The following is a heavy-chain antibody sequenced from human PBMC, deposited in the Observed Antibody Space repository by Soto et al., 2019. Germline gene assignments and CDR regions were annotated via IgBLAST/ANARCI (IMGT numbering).Heavy chain of an antibody. Sequence: QVQLVQSGAEVKKPGASVKVSCKASGDPFINYDIKWVRQATGQGLEWMGWMNPNSGNTGYARKFQGRVTMTRNTSISTAYMELSSLRSDDTAVYYCARGRNGMDVWGQGTTVTVSS. V-gene: IGHV1-8*01. CDR3: ARGRNGMDV. J-gene: IGHJ6*02. CDR2: MNPNSGNT. CDR1: GDPFINYD.